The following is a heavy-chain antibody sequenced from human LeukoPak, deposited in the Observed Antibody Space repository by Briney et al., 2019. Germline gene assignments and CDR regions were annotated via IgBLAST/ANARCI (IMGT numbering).Heavy chain of an antibody. CDR2: INSDGSST. CDR3: ARSTDYYESGGYNDY. CDR1: GFTFSRYW. J-gene: IGHJ4*02. Sequence: PGGSLRLSCAASGFTFSRYWVHWVRQAPGKGLVWVSRINSDGSSTSYADSVKGRFTISRDNAKNTLSLQMNSLRAEDTAVYYCARSTDYYESGGYNDYWGQGTLVTVSS. V-gene: IGHV3-74*01. D-gene: IGHD3-22*01.